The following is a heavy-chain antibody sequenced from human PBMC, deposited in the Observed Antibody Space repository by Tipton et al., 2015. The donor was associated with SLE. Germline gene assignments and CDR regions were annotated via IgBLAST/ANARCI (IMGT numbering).Heavy chain of an antibody. Sequence: TLSLTCAVSGGSISSGGYSWSWIRQPPGKGLEWMGYIYHTGSTYNNPSLKSRVTISVDRSKNQFSLKLGSVTAADTAVYYCARAGDSRDFDGFDIWGQGTMVTVSS. V-gene: IGHV4-30-2*01. CDR3: ARAGDSRDFDGFDI. J-gene: IGHJ3*02. D-gene: IGHD6-13*01. CDR2: IYHTGST. CDR1: GGSISSGGYS.